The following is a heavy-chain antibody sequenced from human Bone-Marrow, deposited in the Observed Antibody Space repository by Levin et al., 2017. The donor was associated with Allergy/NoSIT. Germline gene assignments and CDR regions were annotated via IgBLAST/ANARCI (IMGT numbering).Heavy chain of an antibody. J-gene: IGHJ4*02. CDR2: FDPEDGET. CDR3: ATEPSGKYSLGDY. CDR1: GYTLTELL. D-gene: IGHD1-26*01. Sequence: VASVKVSCKVSGYTLTELLMHWVRQAPGKGLEWMGGFDPEDGETIYAQKFQGRVTMTEDTSTDTAYMELSSLRSEDTAVYYCATEPSGKYSLGDYWGQGTLVTVSS. V-gene: IGHV1-24*01.